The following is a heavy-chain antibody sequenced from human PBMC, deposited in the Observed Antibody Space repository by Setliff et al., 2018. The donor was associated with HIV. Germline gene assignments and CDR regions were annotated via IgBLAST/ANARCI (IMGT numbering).Heavy chain of an antibody. CDR2: ISAYNGNT. Sequence: ASVKVSCKASGYTFSSFGISWVRQAPGQGLEWMGWISAYNGNTKSAQNLQGRVTMTTDTSTSTAHMELRSLRSDDTAVYYCARDRECMDVWGKGTTVTVSS. CDR3: ARDRECMDV. J-gene: IGHJ6*03. CDR1: GYTFSSFG. V-gene: IGHV1-18*01.